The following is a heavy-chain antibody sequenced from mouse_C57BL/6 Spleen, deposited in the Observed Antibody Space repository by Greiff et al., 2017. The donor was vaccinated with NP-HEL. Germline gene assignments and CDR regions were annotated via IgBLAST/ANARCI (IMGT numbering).Heavy chain of an antibody. CDR3: ARGTIYDGYDDY. V-gene: IGHV1-55*01. CDR1: GYTFTSYW. Sequence: QVQLQQPGAELVKPGASVKMSCKASGYTFTSYWITWVKQRPGQGLEWIGDIYPGSGSTNYNEKFKSKATLTVDTSSSTAYMQLSSRTSEDSAVYYCARGTIYDGYDDYWGQGTTLTVSS. CDR2: IYPGSGST. D-gene: IGHD2-3*01. J-gene: IGHJ2*01.